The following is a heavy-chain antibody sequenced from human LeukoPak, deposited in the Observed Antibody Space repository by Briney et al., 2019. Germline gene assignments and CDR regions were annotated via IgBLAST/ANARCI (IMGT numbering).Heavy chain of an antibody. D-gene: IGHD1-14*01. CDR3: ARDLNRRGTCPDY. CDR2: ISYDGSNQ. V-gene: IGHV3-30-3*01. CDR1: GFTFSSCV. Sequence: GGSLRLSCAASGFTFSSCVMHWVRQASGKGLEWVAVISYDGSNQYYADSVKGRFIVSRDNSKNTLHLQMNSLRAEDTAVYYCARDLNRRGTCPDYWGQGTLVTVSS. J-gene: IGHJ4*02.